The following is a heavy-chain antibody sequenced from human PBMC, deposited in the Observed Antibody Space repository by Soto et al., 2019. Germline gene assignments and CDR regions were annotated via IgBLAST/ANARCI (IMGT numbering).Heavy chain of an antibody. CDR2: INAGNGNT. CDR1: GYTFTSYG. Sequence: QIQLMQSGAEVKKPGASVKVSCKASGYTFTSYGIHWVRQAPGQRLEWTGWINAGNGNTKYSEKFHGRVTITRDTAASAAYLELSSLRSEDTAVYYCARDPNDSSAYYHRYCYGMDVWGQGTTVIVSS. CDR3: ARDPNDSSAYYHRYCYGMDV. V-gene: IGHV1-3*01. J-gene: IGHJ6*02. D-gene: IGHD3-22*01.